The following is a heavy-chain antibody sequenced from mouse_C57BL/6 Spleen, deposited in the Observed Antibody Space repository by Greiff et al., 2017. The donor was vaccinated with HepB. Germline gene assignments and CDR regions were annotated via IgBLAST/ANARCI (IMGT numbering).Heavy chain of an antibody. J-gene: IGHJ1*03. CDR2: IHPNSGST. Sequence: QVQLQQPGAELVKPGASVKLSCKASGYTFTSYWMHWVKQRPGQGLEWIGMIHPNSGSTNYNEKFKSKATLTVDKSSSTAYMQLSSLTSEDSAVYYCASLEGYWYFDVWGTGTTVTVSS. V-gene: IGHV1-64*01. CDR3: ASLEGYWYFDV. CDR1: GYTFTSYW.